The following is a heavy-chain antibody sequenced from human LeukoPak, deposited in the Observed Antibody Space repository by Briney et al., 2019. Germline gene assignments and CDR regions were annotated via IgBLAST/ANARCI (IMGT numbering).Heavy chain of an antibody. CDR3: ARNSPLDYYYYMDV. CDR1: GGSINSGDYY. V-gene: IGHV4-30-4*08. J-gene: IGHJ6*03. D-gene: IGHD5-18*01. CDR2: IYYSGST. Sequence: SETLSLTCTVSGGSINSGDYYWSWIRQPPGKGLEWIGYIYYSGSTYYNPSLKSRVTISIDTSKNQFSLKLSSVTAADTAVYYCARNSPLDYYYYMDVWGKGTTVTVSS.